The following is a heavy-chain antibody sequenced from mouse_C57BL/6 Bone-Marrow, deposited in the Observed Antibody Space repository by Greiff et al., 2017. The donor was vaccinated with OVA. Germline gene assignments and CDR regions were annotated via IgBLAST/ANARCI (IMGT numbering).Heavy chain of an antibody. Sequence: EVQLVESGGGLVQPGGSLKLSCAASGIDFSRYWMSWVRRAPGKGLEWIGEINPDSSTINYAPSLKDKFIISRDNAKNTLYLQMSKVRSEDTALYYCAREVYYYGSSGAWFAYWGQGTLVTVSA. J-gene: IGHJ3*01. D-gene: IGHD1-1*01. CDR1: GIDFSRYW. CDR2: INPDSSTI. V-gene: IGHV4-1*01. CDR3: AREVYYYGSSGAWFAY.